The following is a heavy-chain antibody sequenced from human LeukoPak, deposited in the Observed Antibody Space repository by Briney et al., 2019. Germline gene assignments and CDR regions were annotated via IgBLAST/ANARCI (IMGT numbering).Heavy chain of an antibody. D-gene: IGHD3-10*01. V-gene: IGHV4-59*01. CDR1: GGSISSYY. CDR3: ARGGWFGESTYFDY. Sequence: SETLSLTCTVSGGSISSYYWSWIRQPPGKGLEWIGYIYYSGSTNYNPSLKSRVTISVDTSKNQFSLKLSSVTAADTAVYYCARGGWFGESTYFDYWGQGTLVIVSS. CDR2: IYYSGST. J-gene: IGHJ4*02.